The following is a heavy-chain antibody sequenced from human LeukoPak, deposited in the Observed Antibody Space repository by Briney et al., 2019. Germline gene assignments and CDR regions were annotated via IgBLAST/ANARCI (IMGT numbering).Heavy chain of an antibody. J-gene: IGHJ4*02. CDR3: AAGAGWLIDW. Sequence: GGSLRLSCAASGFTFSNYWMNWVRQAPGKGMEWVAIIEKDGSEILYVDSVKGRFTISRDDAKNSLYLQMNSLRAEDTAVYYCAAGAGWLIDWWGQGTLVTVSS. V-gene: IGHV3-7*01. D-gene: IGHD6-19*01. CDR2: IEKDGSEI. CDR1: GFTFSNYW.